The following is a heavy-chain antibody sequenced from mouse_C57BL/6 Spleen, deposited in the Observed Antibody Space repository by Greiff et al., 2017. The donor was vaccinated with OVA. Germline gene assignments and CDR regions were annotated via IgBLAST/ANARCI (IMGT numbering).Heavy chain of an antibody. V-gene: IGHV1-5*01. CDR2: IYPGNSDT. CDR3: TRKGGNSNLFAY. D-gene: IGHD2-5*01. J-gene: IGHJ3*01. Sequence: VQLQQSGTVLARPGASVKMSCKTSGHTFTSYWMHWVKQRPGQGLEWIGAIYPGNSDTSYNQKFKGKAKLTAVTSASTAYMELSSLTNEDSAVYYCTRKGGNSNLFAYWGQGTLVTVSA. CDR1: GHTFTSYW.